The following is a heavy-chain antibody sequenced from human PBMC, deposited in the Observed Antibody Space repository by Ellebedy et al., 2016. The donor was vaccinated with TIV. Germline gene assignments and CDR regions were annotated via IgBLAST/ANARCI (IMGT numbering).Heavy chain of an antibody. CDR3: AREDSSGWYKFSS. Sequence: GGSLRLSCAASGFTFSGYWMHWVRQAPGKGLEWVANIKQDGSEKYYVDSVKGRFTISRDNAKNSLYLQMNSLRAEDTAVYYCAREDSSGWYKFSSWGQGTLVTVSS. CDR2: IKQDGSEK. V-gene: IGHV3-7*01. J-gene: IGHJ5*02. D-gene: IGHD6-19*01. CDR1: GFTFSGYW.